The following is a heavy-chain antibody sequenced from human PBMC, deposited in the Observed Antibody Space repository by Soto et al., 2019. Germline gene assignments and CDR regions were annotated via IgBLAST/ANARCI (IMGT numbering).Heavy chain of an antibody. D-gene: IGHD2-15*01. CDR1: VFTFSNYA. Sequence: GGSLRLSCAVSVFTFSNYAMALVRQPPGKGLEYVSSITGNGVSTYSAHSVKGRFTISRDNSKNTLYVQMNSLTAEDTAIYYCAKCGASNNCIPTGFDTWGQGTLVTVSS. V-gene: IGHV3-23*01. CDR3: AKCGASNNCIPTGFDT. CDR2: ITGNGVST. J-gene: IGHJ5*02.